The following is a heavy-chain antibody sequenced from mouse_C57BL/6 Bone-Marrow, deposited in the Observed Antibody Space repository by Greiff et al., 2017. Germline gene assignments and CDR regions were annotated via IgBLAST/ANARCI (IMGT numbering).Heavy chain of an antibody. CDR3: AIYYGNQRYFDV. V-gene: IGHV1-81*01. Sequence: VKLVESGAELARPGASVKLSCKASGYTFTSYGISWVKQRTGQGLEWIGEIYPRSGNTYYNEKFKGKATLTADKSSSTAYMELRSLTSEDSAVYFCAIYYGNQRYFDVWGTGTTVTVAS. CDR1: GYTFTSYG. CDR2: IYPRSGNT. J-gene: IGHJ1*03. D-gene: IGHD2-1*01.